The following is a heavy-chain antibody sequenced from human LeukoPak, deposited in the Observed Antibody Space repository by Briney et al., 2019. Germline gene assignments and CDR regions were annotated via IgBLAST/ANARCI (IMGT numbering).Heavy chain of an antibody. CDR1: GGSISSSSYY. CDR3: ARQAIDYYDSSAYPLFDY. D-gene: IGHD3-22*01. CDR2: IYYSGST. V-gene: IGHV4-39*01. J-gene: IGHJ4*02. Sequence: PSETLSLTCTVSGGSISSSSYYWGWIRQPPGKGLEWIGSIYYSGSTYYNPSLKSRVTISVDTSKNQFSLKLSSVTAADTAVYYCARQAIDYYDSSAYPLFDYWGQGTLVTVSS.